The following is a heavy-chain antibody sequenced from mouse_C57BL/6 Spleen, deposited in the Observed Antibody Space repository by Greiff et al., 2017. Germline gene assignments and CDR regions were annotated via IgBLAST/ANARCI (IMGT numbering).Heavy chain of an antibody. CDR1: GYTFTSYW. V-gene: IGHV1-64*01. CDR3: ARSPRLLPFDY. Sequence: QVQLKQPGAELVKPGASVKLSCKASGYTFTSYWMHWVKQRPGQGLEWIGLIHPNSGSTNYNEKFKSKATLTVDKSSSTAYMQRSSLTSEDSAVYYCARSPRLLPFDYWGQGTTLTVSS. J-gene: IGHJ2*01. D-gene: IGHD2-10*01. CDR2: IHPNSGST.